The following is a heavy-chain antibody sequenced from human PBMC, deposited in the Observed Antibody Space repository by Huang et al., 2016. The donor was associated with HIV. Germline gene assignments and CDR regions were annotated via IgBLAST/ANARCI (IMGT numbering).Heavy chain of an antibody. Sequence: EVQLVQSGAEVKKPGESLRISCTGSGYSFSTYWVAWVRQMPGKGLEWMVISIPGDSDIKYSPSCQGQVTIAADKSNTTAYLQWSSLKVSDTAICFCARHRGSEKWGRNWFDPWGQGTLVTVSS. CDR2: SIPGDSDI. D-gene: IGHD3-10*01. CDR3: ARHRGSEKWGRNWFDP. CDR1: GYSFSTYW. V-gene: IGHV5-51*01. J-gene: IGHJ5*02.